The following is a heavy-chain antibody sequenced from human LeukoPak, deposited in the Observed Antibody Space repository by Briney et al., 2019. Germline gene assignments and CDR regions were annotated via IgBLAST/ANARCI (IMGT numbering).Heavy chain of an antibody. D-gene: IGHD1-26*01. J-gene: IGHJ4*02. CDR3: ARDLGGATRYFDY. CDR2: IIPIFGTA. CDR1: GGTLSSYA. Sequence: GASVKVSCKASGGTLSSYAISWVRQAPGQGLEWMGGIIPIFGTANYAQKFQGRVTITADESTSTAYMELSSLRSEDTAVYYCARDLGGATRYFDYWGQGTLVTVSS. V-gene: IGHV1-69*13.